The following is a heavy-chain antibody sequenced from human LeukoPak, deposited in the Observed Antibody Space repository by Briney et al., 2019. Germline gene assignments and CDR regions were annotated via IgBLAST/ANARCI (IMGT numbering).Heavy chain of an antibody. V-gene: IGHV4-34*01. Sequence: SETLSLTCAVYGGSFSGYYWSWIRHPPGKGLEGIGEINHSGSTNYNPSLKSRVTISVDTSKNQFSLKLSSVTAADTAVYYCARVPANAQITMVRGALSNWGQGTLVTVSS. J-gene: IGHJ4*02. D-gene: IGHD3-10*01. CDR2: INHSGST. CDR1: GGSFSGYY. CDR3: ARVPANAQITMVRGALSN.